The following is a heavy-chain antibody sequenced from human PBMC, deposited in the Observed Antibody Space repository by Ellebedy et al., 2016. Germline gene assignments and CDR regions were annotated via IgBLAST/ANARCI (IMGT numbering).Heavy chain of an antibody. CDR1: GFTFSNYA. CDR3: ARGGYYDINGYFRVDY. CDR2: ISYDGNYK. J-gene: IGHJ4*02. V-gene: IGHV3-30*04. Sequence: GGSLRLXCAASGFTFSNYAVHWVRQAPGKGLEWVSAISYDGNYKYYSSSLKGRFTISRDNSENTLYLQMNGLIAEDTSVYYCARGGYYDINGYFRVDYWGQGTLLTVSS. D-gene: IGHD3-22*01.